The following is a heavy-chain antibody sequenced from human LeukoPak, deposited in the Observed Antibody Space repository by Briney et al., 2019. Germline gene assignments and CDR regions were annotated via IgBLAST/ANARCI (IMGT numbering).Heavy chain of an antibody. CDR1: GFTFSSYA. CDR2: ISYDGSNK. V-gene: IGHV3-30-3*01. D-gene: IGHD3/OR15-3a*01. Sequence: GRSLRLSCAASGFTFSSYAMHWVRQAPGKGLEWVAVISYDGSNKYYADSVKGRFTISRDNSKNTLYLQMNSLKPEDTAVYFCARDSRLKWTEYYFDFWGQGTLVTVSS. CDR3: ARDSRLKWTEYYFDF. J-gene: IGHJ4*02.